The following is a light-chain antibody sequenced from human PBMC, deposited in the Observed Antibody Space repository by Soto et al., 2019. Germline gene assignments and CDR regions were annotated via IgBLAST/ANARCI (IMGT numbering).Light chain of an antibody. V-gene: IGLV2-14*01. CDR3: SSYTTTSTLV. CDR1: NRDVGSYNL. J-gene: IGLJ3*02. Sequence: QSALTQPASVSGSPGQSITNACTGTNRDVGSYNLVSWYQQRPGEAPKLIISEVRNRPSGISYRFTGSKSGNTASLTISGLQAEDEADYYCSSYTTTSTLVFGGGTKLTVL. CDR2: EVR.